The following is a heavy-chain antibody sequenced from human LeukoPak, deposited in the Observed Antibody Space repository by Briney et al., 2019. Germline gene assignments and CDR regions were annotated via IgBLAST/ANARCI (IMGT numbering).Heavy chain of an antibody. CDR1: GFTFSTYW. D-gene: IGHD3-10*01. J-gene: IGHJ4*02. CDR3: ARDPYGSGSYWNY. CDR2: IKQDGTEK. V-gene: IGHV3-7*01. Sequence: PGGSLRLSCAASGFTFSTYWMNWVRQAPGKGLEWVANIKQDGTEKYYVDSVKGRFTISRDNAKNSLYLQMYSLRAEDTAVYYCARDPYGSGSYWNYWGQGTLVTVSS.